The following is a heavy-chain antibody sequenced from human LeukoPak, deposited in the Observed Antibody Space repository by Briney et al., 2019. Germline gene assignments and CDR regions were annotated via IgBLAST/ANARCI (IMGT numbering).Heavy chain of an antibody. CDR3: AKDGFGELPSDGMDY. D-gene: IGHD3-10*01. CDR2: ISGSGGSK. Sequence: GGSLRLSCAASGFTFSNYAMNWVRQAPGKGLEWVSVISGSGGSKYYVDSVKGRFTISRDNSKNTLYLQMNSLRAEDTAVYYCAKDGFGELPSDGMDYWGQGTLVTVSS. CDR1: GFTFSNYA. J-gene: IGHJ4*02. V-gene: IGHV3-23*01.